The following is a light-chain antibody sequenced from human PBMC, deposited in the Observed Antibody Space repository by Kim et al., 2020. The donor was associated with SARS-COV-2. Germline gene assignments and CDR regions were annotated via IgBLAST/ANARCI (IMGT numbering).Light chain of an antibody. CDR1: NRDVGTYNH. CDR3: CSHAGSTMWV. CDR2: EVD. J-gene: IGLJ3*02. V-gene: IGLV2-23*02. Sequence: QSVLTQPASVSGSLGQSITISCTGSNRDVGTYNHVSWYQQHPGKVPKLMIYEVDKRPSGVSHRFSGSKSGNTASLTISGLQADDEADYYCCSHAGSTMWVFGGGTQLTVL.